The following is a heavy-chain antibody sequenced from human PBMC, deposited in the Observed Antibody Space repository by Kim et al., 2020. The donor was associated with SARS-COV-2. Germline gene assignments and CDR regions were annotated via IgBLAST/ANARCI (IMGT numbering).Heavy chain of an antibody. CDR2: IIPIFGTA. V-gene: IGHV1-69*13. Sequence: SVKVSCKASGGTFSSYAISWVRQAPGQGLEWMGGIIPIFGTANYAQKFQGRVTITADESTSTAYMELSSLRSEDTAVYYCARGLYYDSSGYPNWFDPWGQGTLVTVSS. D-gene: IGHD3-22*01. J-gene: IGHJ5*02. CDR3: ARGLYYDSSGYPNWFDP. CDR1: GGTFSSYA.